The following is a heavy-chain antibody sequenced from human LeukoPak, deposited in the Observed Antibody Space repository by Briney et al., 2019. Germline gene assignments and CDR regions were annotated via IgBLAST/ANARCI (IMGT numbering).Heavy chain of an antibody. V-gene: IGHV4-38-2*01. CDR3: ARVLPVPYLLDS. J-gene: IGHJ4*02. CDR2: FFQSEKS. D-gene: IGHD2/OR15-2a*01. Sequence: SETLSLTCGISCHSTTRGYYWAWFRQSPGKGLEWIATFFQSEKSFYNASLKSRVIMSLDTSKSQFSLNLTSVTAADTAVYYCARVLPVPYLLDSWGQGTHVTVSS. CDR1: CHSTTRGYY.